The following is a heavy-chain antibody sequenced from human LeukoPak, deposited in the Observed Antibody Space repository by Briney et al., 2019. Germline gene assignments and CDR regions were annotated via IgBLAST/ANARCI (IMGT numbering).Heavy chain of an antibody. V-gene: IGHV1-69*13. CDR1: GGTFSSYA. CDR3: ARERESRVGYYDILTGYYSFDY. CDR2: IIPIFGTA. Sequence: GASVKVSCKASGGTFSSYAISWVRQAPGQGLEWMGGIIPIFGTANYAQKFQGRVTITADESTSTAYMELSSLRSEDTAVYYCARERESRVGYYDILTGYYSFDYWGQGTLVTVSS. J-gene: IGHJ4*02. D-gene: IGHD3-9*01.